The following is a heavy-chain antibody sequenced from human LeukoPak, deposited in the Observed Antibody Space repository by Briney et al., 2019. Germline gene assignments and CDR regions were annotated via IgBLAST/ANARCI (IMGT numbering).Heavy chain of an antibody. CDR3: ATRIAAAGIYFDR. CDR1: GGSISSTNDY. D-gene: IGHD6-13*01. CDR2: LYYSGGT. J-gene: IGHJ4*02. V-gene: IGHV4-39*01. Sequence: SETLSLTCTVSGGSISSTNDYWGWIRQPPGKGLEWVGSLYYSGGTYYSPSLRSRITISVDTSKNQFSLKLSSVTAADTAMYYCATRIAAAGIYFDRWGQGTLVTVSS.